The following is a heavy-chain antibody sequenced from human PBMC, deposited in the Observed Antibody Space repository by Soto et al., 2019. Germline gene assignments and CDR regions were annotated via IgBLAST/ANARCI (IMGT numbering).Heavy chain of an antibody. D-gene: IGHD6-13*01. J-gene: IGHJ4*02. CDR1: GFTFSSYG. Sequence: QVQLVESGGGVVQPGRSLRLSCAASGFTFSSYGMHWVRQAPGKGLEWVAVISYDGSNKYYAESVKGRFTISRDNSKNTMYLQMNGLRAEDRAGYYCSRRSSSGWYEEYYFDDWGQGTMVTVSS. CDR3: SRRSSSGWYEEYYFDD. CDR2: ISYDGSNK. V-gene: IGHV3-30*03.